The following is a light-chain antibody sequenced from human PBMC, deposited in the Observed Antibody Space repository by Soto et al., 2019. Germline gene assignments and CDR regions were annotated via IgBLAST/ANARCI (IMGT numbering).Light chain of an antibody. V-gene: IGKV3-20*01. Sequence: EIVLTQSPGTLSLSPGERATLSCRASQSVSSSYLAWYQQKPGQAPRLLIYGASSRTAGIPDRFSGSGSGTDLTLTISRLEPEDFEVYYCQQYGSSPPITFGQGTRLEIK. CDR3: QQYGSSPPIT. CDR2: GAS. CDR1: QSVSSSY. J-gene: IGKJ5*01.